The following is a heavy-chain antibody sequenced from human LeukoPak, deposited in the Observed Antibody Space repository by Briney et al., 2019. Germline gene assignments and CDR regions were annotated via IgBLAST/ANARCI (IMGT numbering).Heavy chain of an antibody. V-gene: IGHV4-34*01. CDR1: GGSFSGYY. CDR2: INHSGST. Sequence: KPSETLSLTCAVYGGSFSGYYWSWIRQPPGKELEWIGEINHSGSTNYNPSLKSRVTISVDTSKNQFSLKLSSVTAADTAVYYCASADIPNWFDPWGQGTLVTVSS. CDR3: ASADIPNWFDP. D-gene: IGHD3-9*01. J-gene: IGHJ5*02.